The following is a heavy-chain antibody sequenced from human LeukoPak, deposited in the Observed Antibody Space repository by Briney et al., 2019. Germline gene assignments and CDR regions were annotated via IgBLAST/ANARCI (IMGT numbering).Heavy chain of an antibody. CDR1: GGSISSSSYY. D-gene: IGHD3-10*01. CDR3: ARTFRGYYYYYMDV. CDR2: IYYTGNT. V-gene: IGHV4-39*07. J-gene: IGHJ6*03. Sequence: RTSETLSLTCTVSGGSISSSSYYWGWTRQPPGKGLEWIGSIYYTGNTYYNPSLRSRVTLSIDTSKNQFSLKLSSVTAADTAVYYCARTFRGYYYYYMDVWGKGTTVTISS.